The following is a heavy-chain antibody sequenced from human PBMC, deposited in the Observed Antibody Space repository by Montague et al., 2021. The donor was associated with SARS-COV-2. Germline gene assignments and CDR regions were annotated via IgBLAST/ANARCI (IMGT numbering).Heavy chain of an antibody. CDR2: ISWNSGSI. CDR1: GFTFDDYA. Sequence: SLRLSCAASGFTFDDYAMHWVRQAPGKGLEWVSGISWNSGSIGYADSVKGRFTISRDNAKNSLYLQMNSLRAEDTALYYCAKDMGPYGSSPYGMDVWGQGTTVTVSS. CDR3: AKDMGPYGSSPYGMDV. D-gene: IGHD3-10*01. V-gene: IGHV3-9*01. J-gene: IGHJ6*02.